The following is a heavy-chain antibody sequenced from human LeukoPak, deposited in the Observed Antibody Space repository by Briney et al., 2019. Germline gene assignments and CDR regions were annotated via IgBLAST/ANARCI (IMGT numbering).Heavy chain of an antibody. Sequence: GESLKISCKGSGYSFTSYWIGWVRQMPGKGLEWMGIIYPGDSDTRYSPSFQGQVTISADKSISTAYLQWSSLKASDTAMYYCASSYYYGSGSYEHDAFDIWGQGTMVTVSS. CDR1: GYSFTSYW. J-gene: IGHJ3*02. V-gene: IGHV5-51*01. D-gene: IGHD3-10*01. CDR3: ASSYYYGSGSYEHDAFDI. CDR2: IYPGDSDT.